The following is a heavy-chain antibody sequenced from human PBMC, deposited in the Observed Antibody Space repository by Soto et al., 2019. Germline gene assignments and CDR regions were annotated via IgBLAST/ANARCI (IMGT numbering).Heavy chain of an antibody. CDR3: ARARLRAVYAFDI. CDR2: IYYSGST. CDR1: GGSVSSGAYY. Sequence: QVQLQESDAGLVKASQTLSLTCTVSGGSVSSGAYYWTWIRQRPGKGLEWIGYIYYSGSTYYSASLRSRLSFSLDTSKNPFSLRLSSVTSADTAMYNCARARLRAVYAFDIWGQGTMVTVSS. D-gene: IGHD5-12*01. J-gene: IGHJ3*02. V-gene: IGHV4-31*03.